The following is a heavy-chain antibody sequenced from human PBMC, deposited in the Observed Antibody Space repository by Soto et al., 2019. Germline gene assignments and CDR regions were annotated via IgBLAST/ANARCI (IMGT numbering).Heavy chain of an antibody. V-gene: IGHV1-69*06. CDR2: IIPIFGTA. CDR3: AREKNYYDSSGYSNWFDP. D-gene: IGHD3-22*01. Sequence: QVQLVQSGAEVKKPGSSVKVSCKASGGTFSSYAISWVRQALGQGLEWMGGIIPIFGTANYAQKFQGRVTITADKSTSTAYMELSSLRSEDTAVYYCAREKNYYDSSGYSNWFDPWGQGTLVTVSS. CDR1: GGTFSSYA. J-gene: IGHJ5*02.